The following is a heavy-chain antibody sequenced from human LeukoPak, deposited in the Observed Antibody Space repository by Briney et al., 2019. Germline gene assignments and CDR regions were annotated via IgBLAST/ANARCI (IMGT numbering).Heavy chain of an antibody. D-gene: IGHD4-17*01. V-gene: IGHV3-15*01. Sequence: GGSLRLSCAASGFSFSYAWMSWVRQAPGRGLEWVGRIKTKTDDVTTDYAAPVKGRFTISRDDSKSTLYRQRNSLKTEDTAVYYCTAKTAMTASGVDYWGQGTLVTVSS. CDR2: IKTKTDDVTT. CDR3: TAKTAMTASGVDY. CDR1: GFSFSYAW. J-gene: IGHJ4*02.